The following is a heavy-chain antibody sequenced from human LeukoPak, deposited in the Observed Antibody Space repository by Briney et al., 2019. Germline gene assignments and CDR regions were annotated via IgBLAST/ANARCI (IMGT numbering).Heavy chain of an antibody. D-gene: IGHD3-22*01. J-gene: IGHJ4*02. Sequence: GGSLRLSCAASGFIVSSHFMSWFRQAPGKGLEWVSGISGSGDNTYYADSVKGRFTISRDNSKNTLYVQVNSLGTEDTAAYYCAKGSYYDSSGSFYFDYWGQGTLVTVSS. CDR2: ISGSGDNT. CDR3: AKGSYYDSSGSFYFDY. V-gene: IGHV3-23*01. CDR1: GFIVSSHF.